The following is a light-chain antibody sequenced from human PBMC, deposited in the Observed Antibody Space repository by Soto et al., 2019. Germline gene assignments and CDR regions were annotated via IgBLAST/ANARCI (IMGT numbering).Light chain of an antibody. V-gene: IGKV3-20*01. CDR3: QQYSTSPLT. J-gene: IGKJ4*01. Sequence: IVLTQSPGTLSLSPVERATLSCRASQSFSTSYLAWYQHKPGQAPRLLIFAASSRASGIPDRFSGSGSGTDFTLTIDRLEPEDFAVYYCQQYSTSPLTFGGGTKVDIK. CDR2: AAS. CDR1: QSFSTSY.